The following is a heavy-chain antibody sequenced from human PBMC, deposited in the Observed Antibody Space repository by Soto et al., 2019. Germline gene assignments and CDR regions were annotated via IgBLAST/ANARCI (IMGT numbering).Heavy chain of an antibody. Sequence: QVQLQESGPGLVKPSQTLSLTCTVSGGSISSGDYYWSWIRQPPGKGLVWIGYIYYSGSTNYNPSPKMRVTVSLDTSKNQSSLKLSSVTGEDTAVYYCTSSCGWYIEFDCRGQGALVTVSS. CDR1: GGSISSGDYY. CDR3: TSSCGWYIEFDC. V-gene: IGHV4-30-4*01. CDR2: IYYSGST. J-gene: IGHJ4*02. D-gene: IGHD6-19*01.